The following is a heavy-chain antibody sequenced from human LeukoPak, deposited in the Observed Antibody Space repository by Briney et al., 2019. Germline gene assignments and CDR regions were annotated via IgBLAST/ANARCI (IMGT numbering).Heavy chain of an antibody. CDR3: AREMSGSHDFFDY. V-gene: IGHV1-2*02. D-gene: IGHD1-26*01. Sequence: ASVKVSCKASGYTLTGYYMHWVRQAPGQGLEWMGWINPNSGGTNYAQKFQGRVTMTRDTSISTAYMELSRLRSDDTAVYYCAREMSGSHDFFDYWGQGTLVTVSS. CDR1: GYTLTGYY. CDR2: INPNSGGT. J-gene: IGHJ4*02.